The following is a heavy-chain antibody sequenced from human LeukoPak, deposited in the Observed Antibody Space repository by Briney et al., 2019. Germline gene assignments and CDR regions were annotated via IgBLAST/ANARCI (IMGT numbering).Heavy chain of an antibody. CDR2: VYSSGST. CDR1: GDSISSARNY. D-gene: IGHD3-22*01. CDR3: ARGRDSRVYKFRGFAS. V-gene: IGHV4-39*07. J-gene: IGHJ4*02. Sequence: SETLSLTCSVSGDSISSARNYWGWIRQSPGKGLEWLASVYSSGSTHSNPSLTSRVSISVDVSKNQFSLRLTSVTAADTAVYYCARGRDSRVYKFRGFASWGQGTLVTVSS.